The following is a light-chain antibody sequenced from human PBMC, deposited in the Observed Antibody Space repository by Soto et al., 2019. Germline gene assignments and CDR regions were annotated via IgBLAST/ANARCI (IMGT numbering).Light chain of an antibody. V-gene: IGKV1-5*03. CDR1: QSISNW. J-gene: IGKJ4*01. CDR3: QHFNSYSLT. Sequence: DIQLTQSPSTLSASVGDRVTITCRASQSISNWLAWYRQKPGKAPNLLIYMASSLERGVPSRFSGSGSGTDFTLTISSLQPEDFATYYCQHFNSYSLTFGGGTKVEIK. CDR2: MAS.